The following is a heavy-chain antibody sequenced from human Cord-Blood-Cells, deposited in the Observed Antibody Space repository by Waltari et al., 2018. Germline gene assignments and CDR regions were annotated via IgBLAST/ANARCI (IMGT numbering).Heavy chain of an antibody. CDR3: ARDFRPGPFDY. CDR1: GYSISSGYY. Sequence: QVQLQESGPGLVKPSETLSLTCAVSGYSISSGYYWGWIRQPPGKGLEWIGSIYHSGSTYYNPSLNSRVTISVDTSNDQFSLKLSSVTAADTAVYYCARDFRPGPFDYWGQGTLVTVSS. CDR2: IYHSGST. V-gene: IGHV4-38-2*02. J-gene: IGHJ4*02.